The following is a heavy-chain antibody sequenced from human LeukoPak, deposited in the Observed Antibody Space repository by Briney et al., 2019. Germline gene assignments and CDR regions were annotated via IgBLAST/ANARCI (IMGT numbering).Heavy chain of an antibody. J-gene: IGHJ4*02. CDR3: AKDLSYPVGNFDH. D-gene: IGHD1-26*01. CDR1: GFTFSSYA. V-gene: IGHV3-23*01. Sequence: PGGFLRLSCAASGFTFSSYAMSWVRQAPGKGLEWVSAISGSGGSTYYADSVKGRFTISRDNSKNTLYLQMNSLRAEDTAVYYCAKDLSYPVGNFDHWGQGTLVTVSS. CDR2: ISGSGGST.